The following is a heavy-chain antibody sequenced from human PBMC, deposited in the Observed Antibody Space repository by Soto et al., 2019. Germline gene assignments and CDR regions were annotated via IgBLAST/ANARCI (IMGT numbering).Heavy chain of an antibody. V-gene: IGHV5-51*01. D-gene: IGHD3-10*01. CDR2: IYPGDSDT. CDR3: ARQGRGDAPHYGMDV. J-gene: IGHJ6*02. Sequence: GESLKISCKGSGYSFTSYWIGWVRQMPGKGLEWMGIIYPGDSDTRYSPSFQGQVTISADKSISTAYLQWSSLKASDTAMHYCARQGRGDAPHYGMDVWGQGTTVTVSS. CDR1: GYSFTSYW.